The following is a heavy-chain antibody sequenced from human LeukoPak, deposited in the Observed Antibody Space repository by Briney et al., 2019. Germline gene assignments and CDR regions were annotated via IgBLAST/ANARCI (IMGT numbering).Heavy chain of an antibody. Sequence: GGSLRLSCAASGFTFSSYWMSWVRQDPGKGLEWVANIKQDGSEKYYVDSVKGRFTISRDNAKNSLYLQMNSLRAEDTAVYYCARSISTWPLLRYFDWLTYFDYWGQGTLVTVSS. D-gene: IGHD3-9*01. CDR1: GFTFSSYW. V-gene: IGHV3-7*01. CDR3: ARSISTWPLLRYFDWLTYFDY. CDR2: IKQDGSEK. J-gene: IGHJ4*02.